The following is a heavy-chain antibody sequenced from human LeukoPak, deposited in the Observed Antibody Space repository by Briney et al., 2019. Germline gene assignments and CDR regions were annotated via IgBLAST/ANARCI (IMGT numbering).Heavy chain of an antibody. D-gene: IGHD1-1*01. CDR2: IGTASDT. CDR1: GFTSSTFE. V-gene: IGHV3-13*01. J-gene: IGHJ6*03. Sequence: GGSLSLSFPASGFTSSTFEIHGVGHPRGRGWAGVSTIGTASDTYYPGSVEGRFTLSRDNAKNSLYLQMNSLTAGDTAVYYCARGPPRGKYYYMDVWGKGTTVTVSS. CDR3: ARGPPRGKYYYMDV.